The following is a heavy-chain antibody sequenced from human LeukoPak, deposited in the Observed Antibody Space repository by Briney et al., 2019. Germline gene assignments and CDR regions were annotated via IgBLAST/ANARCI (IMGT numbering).Heavy chain of an antibody. J-gene: IGHJ5*02. CDR3: ATVGFCRGVSSGGSYNWFDP. V-gene: IGHV1-8*01. CDR2: MNPDSGNT. D-gene: IGHD2-15*01. Sequence: ASVKVSCKASGYRFTSYHISWVRQAPGQGLEWMGSMNPDSGNTDYAQGFQGRVTMTRDTSISTAYMELSSLRSEDTAMYYCATVGFCRGVSSGGSYNWFDPWGQETLVTVSS. CDR1: GYRFTSYH.